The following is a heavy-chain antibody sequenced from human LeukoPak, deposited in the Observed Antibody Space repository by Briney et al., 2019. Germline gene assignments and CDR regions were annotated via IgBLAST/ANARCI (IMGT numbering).Heavy chain of an antibody. Sequence: ASVTVSCKASGYTFTGYYMHWVRQAPGQGLEWMGWINPNSGGTNYAQKFQGRVTMTRDTSISTAYMELSRLRSDDTAVYYCARDWRFGEGLLVWGMDVWGQGTTVTVSS. CDR1: GYTFTGYY. V-gene: IGHV1-2*02. D-gene: IGHD3-10*01. CDR3: ARDWRFGEGLLVWGMDV. CDR2: INPNSGGT. J-gene: IGHJ6*02.